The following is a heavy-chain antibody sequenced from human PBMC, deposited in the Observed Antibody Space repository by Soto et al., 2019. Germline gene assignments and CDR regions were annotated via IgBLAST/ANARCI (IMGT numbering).Heavy chain of an antibody. V-gene: IGHV1-8*01. D-gene: IGHD3-10*01. CDR3: ARGRDCINMVRGVIHYYGMDV. CDR1: GYSFTSYD. CDR2: MNPKSGNT. J-gene: IGHJ6*02. Sequence: ASVKVSWKASGYSFTSYDISWVRQDTGQGLEWMGWMNPKSGNTGYAQKFQGRVTMTRNTSISTAYMELSSLRSEDTAVYYCARGRDCINMVRGVIHYYGMDVWGQGTTVTVSS.